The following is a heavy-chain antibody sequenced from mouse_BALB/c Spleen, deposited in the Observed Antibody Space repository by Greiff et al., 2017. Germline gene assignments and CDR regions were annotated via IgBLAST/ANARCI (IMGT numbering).Heavy chain of an antibody. V-gene: IGHV5-4*02. J-gene: IGHJ1*01. CDR2: ISDGGSYT. D-gene: IGHD1-3*01. Sequence: EVQRVESGGGLVKPGGSLKLSCAASGFTFSDYYMYWVRQTPEKRLEWVATISDGGSYTYYPDSVKGRFTISRDNAKNNLYLQMSSLKSEDTAMYYCARVRGCSSYFDVWGAGTTVTVSS. CDR3: ARVRGCSSYFDV. CDR1: GFTFSDYY.